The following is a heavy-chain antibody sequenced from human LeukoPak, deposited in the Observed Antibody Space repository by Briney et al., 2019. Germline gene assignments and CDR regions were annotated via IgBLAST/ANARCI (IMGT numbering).Heavy chain of an antibody. Sequence: SETLSLTCTVSGGSIGSYYWSWIRQPAGKGLEWIGRIYTSGSTDYNPSLKSRVTMSVATSKNQFSLKLSSVTAADTAVYYCARAPFEYCSGDICYSRHTFDYWGQGTLVIVSS. CDR3: ARAPFEYCSGDICYSRHTFDY. V-gene: IGHV4-4*07. CDR2: IYTSGST. D-gene: IGHD2-15*01. J-gene: IGHJ4*02. CDR1: GGSIGSYY.